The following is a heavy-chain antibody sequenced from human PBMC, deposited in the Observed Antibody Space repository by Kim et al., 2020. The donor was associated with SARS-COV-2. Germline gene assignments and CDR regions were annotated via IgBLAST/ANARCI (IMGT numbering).Heavy chain of an antibody. D-gene: IGHD3-10*01. CDR3: ARDSSMVRGVILS. CDR1: GGSISSSSYY. Sequence: SETLSLTCTVSGGSISSSSYYLGWIRQPPGKGLEWIGSIYYSGSTYYNPSLKSRVTISVDTSKNQFSLKLSSVTAADTAVYYCARDSSMVRGVILSWGQGTLVTVSS. V-gene: IGHV4-39*07. CDR2: IYYSGST. J-gene: IGHJ4*02.